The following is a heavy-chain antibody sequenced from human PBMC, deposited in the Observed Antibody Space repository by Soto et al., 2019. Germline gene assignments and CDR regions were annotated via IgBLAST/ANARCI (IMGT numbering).Heavy chain of an antibody. CDR2: IYYSGST. CDR1: GGSISSSSYY. J-gene: IGHJ4*02. Sequence: SETLSLTCTVSGGSISSSSYYWGWIRQPPGKGLEWIGSIYYSGSTYYNPSLKSRVTISVDTSKNQFSLKLSSVTAADTAVYYCARVTGGYYDYYFDYWGQGTLVTVSS. V-gene: IGHV4-39*01. D-gene: IGHD3-22*01. CDR3: ARVTGGYYDYYFDY.